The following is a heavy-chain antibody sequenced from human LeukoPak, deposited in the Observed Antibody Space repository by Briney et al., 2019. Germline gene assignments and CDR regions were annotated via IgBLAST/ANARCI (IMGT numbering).Heavy chain of an antibody. J-gene: IGHJ5*02. CDR1: GFTFSSYG. CDR2: ISYDGSNK. V-gene: IGHV3-30*03. Sequence: GGSLRLSCAASGFTFSSYGMHWVRQAPGKGLEWVAVISYDGSNKYYADSVKGRFTISRDNAQNSLYLQMNSLRDEDTAVYYCARGNTMVRANWFDPWGQGTLVTVSS. CDR3: ARGNTMVRANWFDP. D-gene: IGHD3-10*01.